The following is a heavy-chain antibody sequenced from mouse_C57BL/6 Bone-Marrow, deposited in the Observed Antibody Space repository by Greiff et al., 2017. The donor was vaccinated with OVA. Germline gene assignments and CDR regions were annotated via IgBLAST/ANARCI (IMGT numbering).Heavy chain of an antibody. CDR3: ARDALYGNYFDY. J-gene: IGHJ2*01. CDR1: GFTFSDFY. CDR2: SRNKANDYTT. Sequence: DVKLVESGGGLVQSGRSLRLSCATSGFTFSDFYMEWVRQAPGKGLEWIAASRNKANDYTTEYSASVKGRFIVSRDTSQSILYLQMNALRAEDTAIYYCARDALYGNYFDYWGQGTTLTVSS. V-gene: IGHV7-1*01. D-gene: IGHD2-1*01.